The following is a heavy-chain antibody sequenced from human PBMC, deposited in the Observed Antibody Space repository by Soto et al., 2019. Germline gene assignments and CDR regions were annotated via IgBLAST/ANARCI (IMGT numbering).Heavy chain of an antibody. CDR1: GGSFSCYY. Sequence: SETLSLTCAVYGGSFSCYYWSWIRQPPGKGLEWIGEINHSGSTNYNPSLKSRVTISVDTSKNQFSLKLSSVTAADTAVYYCARGTPXLRFLEWPRYYYYGMDVWGQGTTVTVSS. CDR2: INHSGST. CDR3: ARGTPXLRFLEWPRYYYYGMDV. J-gene: IGHJ6*02. V-gene: IGHV4-34*01. D-gene: IGHD3-3*01.